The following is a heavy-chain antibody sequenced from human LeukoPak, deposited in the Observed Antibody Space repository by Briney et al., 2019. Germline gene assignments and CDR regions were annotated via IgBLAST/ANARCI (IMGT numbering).Heavy chain of an antibody. V-gene: IGHV1-69*05. CDR2: IIPIFGTA. J-gene: IGHJ3*02. D-gene: IGHD6-13*01. CDR1: GGTFSSYA. CDR3: ASSRQQLADDAFDI. Sequence: SVKVSCKASGGTFSSYAISWVRQAPGQGLEWMGGIIPIFGTANYAQKFQGRVTITTDESTSTAYMELSSLRSEDTAVYYCASSRQQLADDAFDIWGQGTMVTVSS.